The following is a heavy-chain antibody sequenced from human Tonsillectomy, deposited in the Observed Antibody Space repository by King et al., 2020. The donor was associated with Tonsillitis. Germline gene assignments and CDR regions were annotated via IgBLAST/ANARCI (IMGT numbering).Heavy chain of an antibody. J-gene: IGHJ3*02. V-gene: IGHV3-30*01. CDR3: ARGEGWERLPHAFDI. Sequence: VQLVESGGGVVQPGGSLRLSCAASGFTFNSYPMHWVRQAPGKGLEWVAVISYDGSDKYNADSVKGRFTISRDNSKNTLRLKMNSLRAEDTAVYYCARGEGWERLPHAFDICGQGTMVTVSS. D-gene: IGHD1-26*01. CDR1: GFTFNSYP. CDR2: ISYDGSDK.